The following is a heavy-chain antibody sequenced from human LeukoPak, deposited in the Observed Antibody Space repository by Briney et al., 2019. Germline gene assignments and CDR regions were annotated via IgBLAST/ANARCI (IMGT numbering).Heavy chain of an antibody. CDR1: GFTFSSYA. J-gene: IGHJ3*02. CDR3: ARWGGDRPDI. D-gene: IGHD3-10*01. CDR2: ISYDGSNK. V-gene: IGHV3-30*01. Sequence: GGSLRLSCAASGFTFSSYAMHWVRQAPGKGLEWVAVISYDGSNKYYADSVKGRFTISRDNSKNTLYLQMNSLRAEDTAVYYCARWGGDRPDIWGQGTMVTVSS.